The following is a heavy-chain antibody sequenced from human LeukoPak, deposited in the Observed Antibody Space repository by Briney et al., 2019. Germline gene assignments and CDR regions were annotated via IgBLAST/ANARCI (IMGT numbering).Heavy chain of an antibody. V-gene: IGHV4-39*01. CDR3: ARQGYISGQGFRNNWFDP. CDR1: GGSISSSSFY. Sequence: SETLSLTCTVSGGSISSSSFYWGWIRQPPGKGLEWVGTIFYSGSTYYNPSLRSRVTMSVDTSRNQFSLRLSSVTAADTAVYYCARQGYISGQGFRNNWFDPWGQGSLVTVSS. D-gene: IGHD6-19*01. CDR2: IFYSGST. J-gene: IGHJ5*02.